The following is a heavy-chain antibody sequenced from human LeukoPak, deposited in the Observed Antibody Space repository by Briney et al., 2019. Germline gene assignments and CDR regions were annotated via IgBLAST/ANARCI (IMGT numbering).Heavy chain of an antibody. V-gene: IGHV1-18*01. Sequence: GASVKVSCKASGYTFTSYGISWVRQAPGQGLEWMGWISAYNGNTNYAQKLQGRVTMTTDTSTSTAYMELRSLRSDDTAVYYCARARSPYYYDSSGFPFQHWGQGTLVTVSS. CDR3: ARARSPYYYDSSGFPFQH. CDR2: ISAYNGNT. J-gene: IGHJ1*01. CDR1: GYTFTSYG. D-gene: IGHD3-22*01.